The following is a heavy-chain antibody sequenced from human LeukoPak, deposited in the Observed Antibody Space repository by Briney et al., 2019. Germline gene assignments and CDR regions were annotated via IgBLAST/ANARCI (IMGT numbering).Heavy chain of an antibody. D-gene: IGHD3-22*01. CDR3: AKDQLITMIVVAIALDY. CDR1: GFTFSSYA. V-gene: IGHV3-23*01. Sequence: GGSLRLSCAASGFTFSSYAMSWVRQAPGKGLEWVSAISGSGGSTYYADSVKGRFTISRDNSKNTLYLQMNSLRAEDTAVYYCAKDQLITMIVVAIALDYWGQGTLVTVSS. CDR2: ISGSGGST. J-gene: IGHJ4*02.